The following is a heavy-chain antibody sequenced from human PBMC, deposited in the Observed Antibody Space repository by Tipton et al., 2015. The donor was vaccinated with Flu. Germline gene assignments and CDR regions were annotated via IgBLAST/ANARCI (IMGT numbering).Heavy chain of an antibody. CDR3: ATEYRGGGNRYYFDY. V-gene: IGHV4-61*02. Sequence: TLSLTCTVSGGSISSGSDYWSWIRQPAGKELEWIGRIYSSGSTNYNPSLKSRVTISVDTSKNQFSLKLSSVTAADTAVYYCATEYRGGGNRYYFDYWGQGTLVTVSS. D-gene: IGHD4-23*01. CDR1: GGSISSGSDY. CDR2: IYSSGST. J-gene: IGHJ4*02.